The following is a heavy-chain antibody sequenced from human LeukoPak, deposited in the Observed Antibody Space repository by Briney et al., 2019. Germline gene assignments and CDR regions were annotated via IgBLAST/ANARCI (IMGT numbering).Heavy chain of an antibody. CDR2: INHSGST. D-gene: IGHD3-10*01. J-gene: IGHJ5*02. Sequence: SETLSLTCAVYGGSFSGYYWSWIRQPPGKGLEWNGEINHSGSTNYNPSLKSRVTISVDTSKNQFSLKLSSVTAADTAVYYCARLGPPVRITMVRGVRFDPWGQGALVTVSS. CDR3: ARLGPPVRITMVRGVRFDP. V-gene: IGHV4-34*01. CDR1: GGSFSGYY.